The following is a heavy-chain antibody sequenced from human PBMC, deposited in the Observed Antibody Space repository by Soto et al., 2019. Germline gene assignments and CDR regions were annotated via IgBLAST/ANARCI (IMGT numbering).Heavy chain of an antibody. Sequence: GASVKVSCKAAGYTFANYGIRWVRQAPGQGLEWMGWISHWGNTNYAQKLQGRVTMTTDTSASTAYMELRSLRSDDTAIYFCARDLDGSGSYYTDYWGQGTLVTVSS. CDR3: ARDLDGSGSYYTDY. CDR2: ISHWGNT. J-gene: IGHJ4*02. CDR1: GYTFANYG. D-gene: IGHD3-10*01. V-gene: IGHV1-18*01.